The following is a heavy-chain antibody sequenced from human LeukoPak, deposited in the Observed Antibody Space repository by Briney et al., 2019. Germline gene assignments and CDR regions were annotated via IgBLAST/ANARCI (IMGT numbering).Heavy chain of an antibody. V-gene: IGHV3-48*03. Sequence: GGSLRLSCAASGFTFSSYEMNWVRQAPGKGLEWVSYISSSGSTIYYADSVKGRFTISRDNAKNSLYLQMNSLRAEDTAVYYCAKVLVNSYYGSGIYLFDGWFDPWGKETLVTVS. CDR3: AKVLVNSYYGSGIYLFDGWFDP. D-gene: IGHD3-10*01. J-gene: IGHJ5*02. CDR1: GFTFSSYE. CDR2: ISSSGSTI.